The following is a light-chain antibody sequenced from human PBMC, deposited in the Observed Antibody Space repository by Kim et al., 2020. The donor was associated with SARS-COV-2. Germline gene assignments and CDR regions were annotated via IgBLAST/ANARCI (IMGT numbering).Light chain of an antibody. J-gene: IGLJ2*01. CDR3: SSYTNRNTLL. V-gene: IGLV2-14*03. CDR1: GSDLGSFNY. CDR2: AVS. Sequence: GQSIALSCTATGSDLGSFNYVSWFHQHPGKAPKRIIYAVSNRPSGVSNRFSGSKSGNTASLTISTLQTDDEADYYCSSYTNRNTLLFGGGTQLTVL.